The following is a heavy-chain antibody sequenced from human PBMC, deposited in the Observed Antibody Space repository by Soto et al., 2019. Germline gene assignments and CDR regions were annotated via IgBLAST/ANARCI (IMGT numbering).Heavy chain of an antibody. V-gene: IGHV1-3*05. CDR1: GYTFTSYA. D-gene: IGHD6-19*01. J-gene: IGHJ4*02. Sequence: QVQLVQSGAEEKKPGASVKVSCKASGYTFTSYAMHWVRQAPGQRLEWMGWINAGNGNTKYSQKFQGRVTITRDTSASTAYMELSSVRSEDTAVYYCARVGGWYVPDYWGQGTLVTVSS. CDR3: ARVGGWYVPDY. CDR2: INAGNGNT.